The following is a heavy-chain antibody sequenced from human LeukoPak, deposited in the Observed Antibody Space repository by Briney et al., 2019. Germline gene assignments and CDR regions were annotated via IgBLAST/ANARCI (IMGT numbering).Heavy chain of an antibody. CDR1: GGSISSYY. Sequence: SETLSLTCTVSGGSISSYYWSWIRQPPGKGLEWIGYIYYSGSTNYNPSLKSRVTISVDTSKNQFSLKLSSVTAADTAVYYCARGGAHDYGDYVVYWGQGTLVTVCS. J-gene: IGHJ4*02. D-gene: IGHD4-17*01. CDR3: ARGGAHDYGDYVVY. CDR2: IYYSGST. V-gene: IGHV4-59*01.